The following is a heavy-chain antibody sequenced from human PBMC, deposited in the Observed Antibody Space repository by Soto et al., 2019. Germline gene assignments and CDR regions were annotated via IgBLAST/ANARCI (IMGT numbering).Heavy chain of an antibody. V-gene: IGHV6-1*01. CDR1: GDSVSSNSAA. Sequence: SQTLSLTCAISGDSVSSNSAAWNWIRQSPSRGLEWLGRTYYRSKWYNDYAVSVKSRITINPDTSKNQFSLQLNSVTPEDTAVYYCAREGGYSSSWYDYYGMDVWGQGTTVTVSS. J-gene: IGHJ6*02. CDR2: TYYRSKWYN. D-gene: IGHD6-13*01. CDR3: AREGGYSSSWYDYYGMDV.